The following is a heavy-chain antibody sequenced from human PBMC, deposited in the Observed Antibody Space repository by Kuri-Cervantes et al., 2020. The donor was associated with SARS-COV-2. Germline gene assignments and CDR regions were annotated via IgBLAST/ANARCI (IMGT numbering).Heavy chain of an antibody. J-gene: IGHJ4*02. D-gene: IGHD2-21*01. CDR3: ARARVGVFDF. Sequence: GGSLRLSCAASGFTFNTCAMHWVRQAPGKGLEWVAMVSSDGTNQSYADSVKGRFTISRDNSKNTLHLQIISLGTEVTGVFYCARARVGVFDFWGQGALVTVSS. CDR1: GFTFNTCA. V-gene: IGHV3-30*04. CDR2: VSSDGTNQ.